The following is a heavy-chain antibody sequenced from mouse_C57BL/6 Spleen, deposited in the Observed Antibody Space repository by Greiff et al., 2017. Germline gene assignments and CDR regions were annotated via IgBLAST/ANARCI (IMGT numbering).Heavy chain of an antibody. CDR3: TEVAMDY. V-gene: IGHV1-15*01. J-gene: IGHJ4*01. CDR2: IDPETGGT. Sequence: VQLQQSGAELVRPGASVTLSCKASGYTFTDYEMHWVKQTPVHGLEWIGAIDPETGGTAYNQKVKGKAILTADKSSSTAYMELRSLTSEDSAVYYCTEVAMDYWGQGTSVTVSS. CDR1: GYTFTDYE. D-gene: IGHD1-3*01.